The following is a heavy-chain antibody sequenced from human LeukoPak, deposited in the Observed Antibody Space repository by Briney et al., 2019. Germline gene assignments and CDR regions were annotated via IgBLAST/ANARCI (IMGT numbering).Heavy chain of an antibody. CDR1: GYIFTTYW. D-gene: IGHD6-19*01. CDR3: ARQWSSGWSFFDY. J-gene: IGHJ4*02. Sequence: GECLQISCKGSGYIFTTYWIGWVRQMPGKGLEWMGIIYPGDSDTRYSPSFQGQVTISADKSISTAYLQWSSLKASDTAMYYCARQWSSGWSFFDYWGQGTLVTVSS. CDR2: IYPGDSDT. V-gene: IGHV5-51*01.